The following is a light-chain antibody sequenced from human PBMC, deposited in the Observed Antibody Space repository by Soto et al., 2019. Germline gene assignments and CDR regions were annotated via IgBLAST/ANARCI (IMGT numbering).Light chain of an antibody. V-gene: IGLV2-23*01. CDR2: EGS. J-gene: IGLJ1*01. CDR1: SSDVGSYNL. CDR3: CSYAGRYTYV. Sequence: QSVLTQPASVSGSPGQSITISCTGTSSDVGSYNLVSWYQHHPGKAPKLLIFEGSKRPSGVPDRFSGSKSGNTASLTISGLQTEDEADYYCCSYAGRYTYVFGTGTKLTVL.